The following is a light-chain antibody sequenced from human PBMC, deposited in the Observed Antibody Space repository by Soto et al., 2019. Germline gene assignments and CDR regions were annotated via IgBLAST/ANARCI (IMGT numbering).Light chain of an antibody. V-gene: IGKV1-5*01. CDR3: QQCHATPLT. CDR1: ESIRTW. Sequence: SQMTQSPSTLSATKGDRVTLTCRASESIRTWLAWYQHKPGKAPKFLIYDASSLESGVPSRFSGSGYGTDFTLTITTLQPEDVGIYYCQQCHATPLTFGQGARLE. J-gene: IGKJ5*01. CDR2: DAS.